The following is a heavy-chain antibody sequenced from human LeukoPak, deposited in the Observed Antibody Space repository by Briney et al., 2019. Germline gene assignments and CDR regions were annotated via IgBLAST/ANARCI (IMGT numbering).Heavy chain of an antibody. CDR1: GGSISSYY. CDR2: IYYSGST. V-gene: IGHV4-59*12. Sequence: SETLSLTCTVSGGSISSYYWSWIRQPPGKGLEWIGYIYYSGSTNYNPSLKSRVTISVDTSKNQSSLKLSSVTAADTAVYYCARGPARWTAYDYWGQGTLVTVSS. CDR3: ARGPARWTAYDY. J-gene: IGHJ4*02. D-gene: IGHD5-24*01.